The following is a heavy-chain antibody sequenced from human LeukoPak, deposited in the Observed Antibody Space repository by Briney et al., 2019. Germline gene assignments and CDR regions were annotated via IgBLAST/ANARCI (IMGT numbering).Heavy chain of an antibody. CDR2: ISAYNGNT. CDR3: ARRVRYYGSGSYYLDY. CDR1: GYTFTSYG. Sequence: ASVKVSYKASGYTFTSYGISWVRQAPGQGLEWMGWISAYNGNTNYAQKLQGRVTMTTDTSTSTAYMELRSLRSDDTAVYYCARRVRYYGSGSYYLDYWGQGTLVTVSS. V-gene: IGHV1-18*04. J-gene: IGHJ4*02. D-gene: IGHD3-10*01.